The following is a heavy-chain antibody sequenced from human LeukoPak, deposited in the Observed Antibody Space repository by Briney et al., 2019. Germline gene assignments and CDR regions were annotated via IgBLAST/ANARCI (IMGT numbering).Heavy chain of an antibody. CDR2: IYYSGST. D-gene: IGHD3-3*01. Sequence: SETLSLTCTVSGGSISSSSYCWGWIRQPPGKGLEWIGSIYYSGSTYYNPSLKSRVTISVDTSKNQFSLKLSSVTAADTAVYYCARITIFGVVIHDWSQGTLVTVSS. V-gene: IGHV4-39*01. J-gene: IGHJ4*02. CDR3: ARITIFGVVIHD. CDR1: GGSISSSSYC.